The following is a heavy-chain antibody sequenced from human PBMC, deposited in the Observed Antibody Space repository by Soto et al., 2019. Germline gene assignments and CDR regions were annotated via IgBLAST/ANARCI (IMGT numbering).Heavy chain of an antibody. CDR1: GYTFTSYG. J-gene: IGHJ6*02. CDR3: ARDRDIVLMVYATNYYYYGMDV. D-gene: IGHD2-8*01. V-gene: IGHV1-18*01. Sequence: GASVKVSCKASGYTFTSYGISWVRKAPGQGLEWMGWISAYNGNTNYAQKLQGRVTMTTDTSTSTAYMELRSLRSDDTAVYYCARDRDIVLMVYATNYYYYGMDVWGQGTTVTVSS. CDR2: ISAYNGNT.